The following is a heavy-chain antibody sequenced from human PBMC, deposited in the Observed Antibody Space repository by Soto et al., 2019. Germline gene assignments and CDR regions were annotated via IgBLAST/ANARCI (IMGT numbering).Heavy chain of an antibody. CDR3: AREGYSSSWYRSARSCWFDP. V-gene: IGHV1-3*01. CDR1: GYTFTSYA. J-gene: IGHJ5*02. D-gene: IGHD6-13*01. Sequence: ASVKVSCKASGYTFTSYAMHWVRQAPGQRLEWMGWINAGNGNTKYSQKFQGRVTIAGDTSASTAYMELSSLRSEDTAVYYCAREGYSSSWYRSARSCWFDPWGQGTLVTVSS. CDR2: INAGNGNT.